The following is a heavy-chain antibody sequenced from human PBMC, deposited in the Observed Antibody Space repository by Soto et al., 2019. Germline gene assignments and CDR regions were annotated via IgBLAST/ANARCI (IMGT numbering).Heavy chain of an antibody. J-gene: IGHJ4*02. CDR3: ARVHRFAGQSKGSHHIDY. Sequence: SETLSLTCTVSGGSISSGGYYWSWIRQHPGKGLEWIGYIYYSGSTYYNPSLKSRVTISVDTSKNQFSLKLSSVTAADTAVYYCARVHRFAGQSKGSHHIDYWGQGTLVTVSS. D-gene: IGHD3-10*01. CDR2: IYYSGST. V-gene: IGHV4-31*03. CDR1: GGSISSGGYY.